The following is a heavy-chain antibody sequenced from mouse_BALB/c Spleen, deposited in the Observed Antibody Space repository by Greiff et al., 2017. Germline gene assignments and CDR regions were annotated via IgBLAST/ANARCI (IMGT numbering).Heavy chain of an antibody. D-gene: IGHD1-2*01. CDR3: APITTATEGFAY. CDR1: GFNIKDTY. Sequence: EVQLQQSGAELVKPGASVKLSCTASGFNIKDTYMHWVKQRPEQGLEWIGRIDPANGNTKYDPKFQGKASITADTSSNTAYLQLSSLTSEDTAVYYCAPITTATEGFAYWGQGTLVTVSA. V-gene: IGHV14-3*02. J-gene: IGHJ3*01. CDR2: IDPANGNT.